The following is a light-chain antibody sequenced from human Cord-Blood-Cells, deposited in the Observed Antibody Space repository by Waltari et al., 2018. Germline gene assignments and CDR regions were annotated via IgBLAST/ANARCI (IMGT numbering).Light chain of an antibody. Sequence: QSALTQHASLSGSPGPSITISCTGTSSDVGGYNLVSWYQQHPGKATKLKIYEGSKRPSGVSNRFSGSKSGNTASLTIAGLQAEDEADYYCCSYAGSSTWVFGGGTKLTVL. J-gene: IGLJ3*02. CDR1: SSDVGGYNL. CDR2: EGS. CDR3: CSYAGSSTWV. V-gene: IGLV2-23*01.